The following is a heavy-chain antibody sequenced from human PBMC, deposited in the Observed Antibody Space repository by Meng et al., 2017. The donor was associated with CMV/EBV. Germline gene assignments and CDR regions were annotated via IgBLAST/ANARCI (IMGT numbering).Heavy chain of an antibody. CDR2: IIHSGST. J-gene: IGHJ3*02. Sequence: SETLSLTCTVPGYSISSGYYWGCIRQPPGKGLEWIGCIIHSGSTYYNPSLKSRVTISVDTSKNQFSLKLGSVTAADTAVYYCARANLFGVVRGAFDIWGQGTMVTVSS. V-gene: IGHV4-38-2*02. CDR1: GYSISSGYY. D-gene: IGHD3-3*01. CDR3: ARANLFGVVRGAFDI.